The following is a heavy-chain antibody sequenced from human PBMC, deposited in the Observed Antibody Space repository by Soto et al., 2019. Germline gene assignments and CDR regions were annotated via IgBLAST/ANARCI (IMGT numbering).Heavy chain of an antibody. V-gene: IGHV4-31*03. CDR1: GSVVSSGRYY. J-gene: IGHJ6*02. CDR3: ARDSGIAAAGAYYYYGMDA. Sequence: SETLSLNCRVCGSVVSSGRYYLNWIRQHPGKGLEWIGYIYYSGSTYYNPSLKSRVTISVDTSKNQFSLKLSSVTAADTAVYYCARDSGIAAAGAYYYYGMDAWGQGTKVTVSS. CDR2: IYYSGST. D-gene: IGHD6-13*01.